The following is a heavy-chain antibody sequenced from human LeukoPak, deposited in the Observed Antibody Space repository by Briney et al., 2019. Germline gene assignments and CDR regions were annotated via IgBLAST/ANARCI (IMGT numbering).Heavy chain of an antibody. D-gene: IGHD2-2*01. CDR1: GFTFSSYA. J-gene: IGHJ6*03. CDR2: ISGSGGST. CDR3: AKLWCSSTSCYTYYYYYYMDV. V-gene: IGHV3-23*01. Sequence: GGSLRLSCAASGFTFSSYAMSWVRQAPGKGLEWVSAISGSGGSTYYADSVKGRFTISRDNSKNTLYLQMNSLRAEETAVYYCAKLWCSSTSCYTYYYYYYMDVWGKGTTVTVSS.